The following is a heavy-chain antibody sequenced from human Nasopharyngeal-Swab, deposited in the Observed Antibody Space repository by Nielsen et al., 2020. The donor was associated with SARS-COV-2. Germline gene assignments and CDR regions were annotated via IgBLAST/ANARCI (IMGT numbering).Heavy chain of an antibody. Sequence: GGSLRLSCKGSGYSFTSNWIGWVRQMPGKGLERMGIIYPGDSDTRYSRSFQGQVTISADKSISTAYLQWSSLKASDTAMYYCARHLRRGGDSGGDWFDPWGQGTLVTVSS. D-gene: IGHD2-21*01. J-gene: IGHJ5*02. V-gene: IGHV5-51*01. CDR2: IYPGDSDT. CDR1: GYSFTSNW. CDR3: ARHLRRGGDSGGDWFDP.